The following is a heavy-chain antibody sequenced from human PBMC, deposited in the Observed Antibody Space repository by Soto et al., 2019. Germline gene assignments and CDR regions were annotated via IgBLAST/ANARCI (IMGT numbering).Heavy chain of an antibody. V-gene: IGHV3-30*18. CDR1: GFTFSSYG. Sequence: QVQLVESGGGVVQPGRSLRLSCAASGFTFSSYGMHWVRQAPGKGLEWVAVISYDGSNKYYADSVKGRFTISRDNSKNTLYLQMNSLRAEDTAVYYCAKDSRRYCSGGSCYSLLDYWGQGTLVTVSS. J-gene: IGHJ4*02. CDR3: AKDSRRYCSGGSCYSLLDY. D-gene: IGHD2-15*01. CDR2: ISYDGSNK.